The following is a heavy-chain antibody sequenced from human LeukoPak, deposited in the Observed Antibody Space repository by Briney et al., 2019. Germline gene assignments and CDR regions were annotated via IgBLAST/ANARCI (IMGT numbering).Heavy chain of an antibody. V-gene: IGHV1-58*01. CDR3: AARVGFWSGYLHYYYMDV. Sequence: ASVKVSCKASGFTFTSSAVQWVRPARGQRLEWIGWIVVGSGNTNYAQKFQERVTITRDMSTSTAYMELSSLRSEDAAVYYCAARVGFWSGYLHYYYMDVWGKGTTVTVSS. D-gene: IGHD3-3*01. CDR2: IVVGSGNT. J-gene: IGHJ6*03. CDR1: GFTFTSSA.